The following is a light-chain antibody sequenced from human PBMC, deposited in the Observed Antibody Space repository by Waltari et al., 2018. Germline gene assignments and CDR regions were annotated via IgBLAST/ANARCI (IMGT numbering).Light chain of an antibody. V-gene: IGLV3-10*01. Sequence: SYELTQPPSVSVSPGQTARLHCSGDALPKRFTYWYQQKSGQVPVLVIFEDSQRPSGIPERFSGSSSGTMATLSINGAQVEDEGDYYCYSADIGGHHRVFGGGTKLTIL. CDR2: EDS. J-gene: IGLJ3*02. CDR3: YSADIGGHHRV. CDR1: ALPKRF.